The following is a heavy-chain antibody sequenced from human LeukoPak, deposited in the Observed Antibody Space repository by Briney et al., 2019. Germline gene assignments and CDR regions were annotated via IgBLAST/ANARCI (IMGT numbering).Heavy chain of an antibody. D-gene: IGHD2-15*01. J-gene: IGHJ5*02. Sequence: GESLKISCKGSGHSFTSYWIGWVRQMPGKGLEWMGIIYPGDSDTRYSPSFQGQVTISADKSISTAYLQWSSLKASDTAMYYCARRNCSVGSCYYPWFDPWGQGTLVTVSS. CDR2: IYPGDSDT. V-gene: IGHV5-51*01. CDR1: GHSFTSYW. CDR3: ARRNCSVGSCYYPWFDP.